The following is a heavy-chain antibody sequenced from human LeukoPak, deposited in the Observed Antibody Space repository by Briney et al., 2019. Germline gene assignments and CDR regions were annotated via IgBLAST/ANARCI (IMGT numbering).Heavy chain of an antibody. D-gene: IGHD2-15*01. J-gene: IGHJ4*02. V-gene: IGHV4-59*12. CDR3: ARDECSGGSCYPDY. CDR1: GGSISSYY. CDR2: IYHSGST. Sequence: KPSETLSLTCTVSGGSISSYYWSWIRQPPGKGLEWIGYIYHSGSTNYNPSLKSRVTMSVDTSKNQFSLKLSSVTAADTAVYYCARDECSGGSCYPDYWGQGTLVTVSS.